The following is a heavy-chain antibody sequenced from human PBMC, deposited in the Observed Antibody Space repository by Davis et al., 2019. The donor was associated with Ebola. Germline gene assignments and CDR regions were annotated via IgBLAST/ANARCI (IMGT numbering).Heavy chain of an antibody. D-gene: IGHD6-19*01. V-gene: IGHV1-46*01. Sequence: ASVKVSCKASGYTFTGYYMHWVRQAPGQGLEWMGIINPSGGSTSYAQKFQGRVTMTRDTSTSTVYMELSSLRSEDTAVYYCARDHSSGQHAFDIWGQGTMVTVSS. CDR2: INPSGGST. J-gene: IGHJ3*02. CDR3: ARDHSSGQHAFDI. CDR1: GYTFTGYY.